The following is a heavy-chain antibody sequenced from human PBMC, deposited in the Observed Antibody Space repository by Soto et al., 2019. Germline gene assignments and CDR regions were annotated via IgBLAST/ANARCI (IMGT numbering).Heavy chain of an antibody. CDR1: GFTFSSYA. CDR3: AKDMETYYDFWSGPDDAFDI. V-gene: IGHV3-23*01. J-gene: IGHJ3*02. CDR2: ISGSGGST. Sequence: GGSLRLSCAASGFTFSSYAMSWVRQAPGKGLEWVSAISGSGGSTYYADSVKGRFTISRDNSKNTLYLQMNSLRAEDTAVYYCAKDMETYYDFWSGPDDAFDIWGQGTMVTVS. D-gene: IGHD3-3*01.